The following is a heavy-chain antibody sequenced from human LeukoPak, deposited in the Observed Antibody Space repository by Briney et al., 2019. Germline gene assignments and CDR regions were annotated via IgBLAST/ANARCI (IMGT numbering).Heavy chain of an antibody. D-gene: IGHD2-2*01. CDR2: ISYDGSNK. CDR1: GFTFSSYA. CDR3: ARGPPARAGLETNDQFDY. J-gene: IGHJ4*02. Sequence: GGSLRLSCAASGFTFSSYAMHWVRQAPGKGLEWVAVISYDGSNKYYADSVKGRFTISRDNSKNTLYLQMNSLRAEDMAVYYCARGPPARAGLETNDQFDYWGQGTLVTVSP. V-gene: IGHV3-30*01.